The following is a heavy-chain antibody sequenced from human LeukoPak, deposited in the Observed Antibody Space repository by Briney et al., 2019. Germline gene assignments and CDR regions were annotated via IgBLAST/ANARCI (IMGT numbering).Heavy chain of an antibody. D-gene: IGHD6-19*01. CDR3: ASHYNSGWYWTIDY. Sequence: SETLSLTCTVSGGSISSSSYYWGWIRQPPGKALEWIGSIYYSGSTFYSPSLRSRVTISVDTSKNQFSLKLSSVTASDTAMYYCASHYNSGWYWTIDYWGQGTLVTVSS. V-gene: IGHV4-39*01. J-gene: IGHJ4*02. CDR2: IYYSGST. CDR1: GGSISSSSYY.